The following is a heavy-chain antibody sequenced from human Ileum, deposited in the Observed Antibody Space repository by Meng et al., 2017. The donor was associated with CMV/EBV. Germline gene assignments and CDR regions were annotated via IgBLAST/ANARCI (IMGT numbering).Heavy chain of an antibody. CDR2: VYSSGST. J-gene: IGHJ4*02. CDR3: ARSDYSGNYFALDY. D-gene: IGHD1-26*01. V-gene: IGHV4-4*07. CDR1: GGSISGYH. Sequence: QVRYDGPGPGLGKTSDALFLSCRFSGGSISGYHWNWIRQSAGKGLEWIGRVYSSGSTNYNPSLKGRLTMSVDTSTNQVSLDLSSVTAADTAVYYCARSDYSGNYFALDYWGPGSLVTVSS.